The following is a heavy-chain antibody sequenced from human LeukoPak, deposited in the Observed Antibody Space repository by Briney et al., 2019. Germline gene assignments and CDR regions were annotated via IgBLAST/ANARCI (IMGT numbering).Heavy chain of an antibody. J-gene: IGHJ4*02. D-gene: IGHD3-22*01. CDR1: GGSISSYY. Sequence: SETLSLTCTVSGGSISSYYWSWIRRPPGKGLEWIGYIYYTGSTSYNPSLKSRVTISLDTSKNQFSLKLRSVTAADTAVYYCARNDSSGYFDYWGQGTLVTVSS. V-gene: IGHV4-59*08. CDR2: IYYTGST. CDR3: ARNDSSGYFDY.